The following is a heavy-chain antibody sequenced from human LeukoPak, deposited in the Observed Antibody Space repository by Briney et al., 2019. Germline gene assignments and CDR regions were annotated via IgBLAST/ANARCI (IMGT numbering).Heavy chain of an antibody. D-gene: IGHD2-21*01. CDR1: GFTFSDYY. Sequence: GGSLRLSCAASGFTFSDYYMAWIRQPPGKGLEWISYISYSSTYTNYADSVKGRFTISRDDGRSSVFLQMNSLRAEDTAVYYCVRLPADSYYFDYWGPGSLVTVSS. CDR3: VRLPADSYYFDY. V-gene: IGHV3-11*03. J-gene: IGHJ4*02. CDR2: ISYSSTYT.